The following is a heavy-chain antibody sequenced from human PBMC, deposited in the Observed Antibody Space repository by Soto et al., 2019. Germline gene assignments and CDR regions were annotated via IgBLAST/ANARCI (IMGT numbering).Heavy chain of an antibody. J-gene: IGHJ4*02. V-gene: IGHV3-48*03. CDR1: GFTFSSYE. Sequence: VGSLRLSCAASGFTFSSYEMNWVRQAPGKGLEWVSYISSSGSTIYYADSVKGRFTISRDNAKNSLYLQMNSLRAEDTAVYYCARSQDPLSLDYWGQGTLVTVSS. CDR2: ISSSGSTI. CDR3: ARSQDPLSLDY.